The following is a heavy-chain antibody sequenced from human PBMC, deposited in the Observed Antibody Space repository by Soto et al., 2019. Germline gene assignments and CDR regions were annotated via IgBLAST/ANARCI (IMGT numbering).Heavy chain of an antibody. D-gene: IGHD3-16*01. CDR1: AFTFSSYW. V-gene: IGHV3-74*01. CDR3: ARLRGGSIGIHYYGMDV. J-gene: IGHJ6*02. CDR2: INSDGSST. Sequence: PGGSLSLSCAASAFTFSSYWMHWVRQAPGKGLVWVSRINSDGSSTSYADSVKGRFTISRDNAKNTLYLQMNSLRAEDTAVYYCARLRGGSIGIHYYGMDVWGQGTTVTVSS.